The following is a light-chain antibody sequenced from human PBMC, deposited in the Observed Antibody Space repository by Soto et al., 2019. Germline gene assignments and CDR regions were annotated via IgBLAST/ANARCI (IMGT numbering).Light chain of an antibody. J-gene: IGLJ2*01. CDR2: GDS. V-gene: IGLV3-10*01. CDR3: YSTDSSARGV. Sequence: SYDLTQPPSVSVSPGQTARITCSGDVLTKKSTYWYQQKSGQAPVLVIHGDSQRPFGIPERFSGSRSGTTATLTISGAQVEDEGDYYCYSTDSSARGVFGGGTKLTVL. CDR1: VLTKKS.